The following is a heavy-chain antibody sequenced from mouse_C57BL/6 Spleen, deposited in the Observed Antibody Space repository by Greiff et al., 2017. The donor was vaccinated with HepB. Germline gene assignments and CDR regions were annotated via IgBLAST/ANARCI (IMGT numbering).Heavy chain of an antibody. V-gene: IGHV1-76*01. CDR1: GYTFTDYY. J-gene: IGHJ4*01. CDR3: ARSAGNYAMDY. D-gene: IGHD1-1*01. CDR2: IYPGSGNT. Sequence: QVHVKQSGAELVRPGASVKLSCKASGYTFTDYYINWVKQRPGQGLEWIARIYPGSGNTYYNEKFKGKATLTAEKSSSTAYMQLSSLTSEDSAVYFCARSAGNYAMDYWGQGTSVTVSS.